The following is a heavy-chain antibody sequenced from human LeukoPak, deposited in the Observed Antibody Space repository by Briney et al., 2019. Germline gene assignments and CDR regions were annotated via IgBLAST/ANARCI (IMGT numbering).Heavy chain of an antibody. CDR2: ISSSGSTI. D-gene: IGHD1-26*01. Sequence: GGSLRLSCAASGFTFSSYEMNWARQAPGKGLEWVSYISSSGSTIYYADSVKGRFTISRDNAKNSLYLQMNSLGAEDTAVYYCSGFSGVGASWFDPWGQGTLVTVSS. CDR3: SGFSGVGASWFDP. CDR1: GFTFSSYE. V-gene: IGHV3-48*03. J-gene: IGHJ5*02.